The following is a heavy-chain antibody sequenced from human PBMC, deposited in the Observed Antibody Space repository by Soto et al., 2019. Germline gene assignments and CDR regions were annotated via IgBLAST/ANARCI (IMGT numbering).Heavy chain of an antibody. CDR1: GGSISSYY. V-gene: IGHV4-59*08. J-gene: IGHJ4*02. CDR3: ATAYSGSFDY. CDR2: IYYSGST. D-gene: IGHD1-26*01. Sequence: SETLSLTCTVSGGSISSYYWSWIRQPPGKRLEWIGYIYYSGSTNYNPSLKSRVTISVDTSKNQFSLKLSSVTAADTAVYYCATAYSGSFDYWGQGTLVTVSS.